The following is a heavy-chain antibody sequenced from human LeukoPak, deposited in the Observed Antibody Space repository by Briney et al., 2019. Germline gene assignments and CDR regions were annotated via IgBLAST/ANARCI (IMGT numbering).Heavy chain of an antibody. CDR2: IYYSGST. CDR3: ARDHSRSVPGKSGFYYYGMDV. CDR1: GGPISSSTYY. V-gene: IGHV4-39*07. J-gene: IGHJ6*02. Sequence: PSETLSLTCSVSGGPISSSTYYWGWIRQPPGKGLEWIGSIYYSGSTYYSPSLKSRVIISVDTSKNQFSLKLASVTAADTAVYFCARDHSRSVPGKSGFYYYGMDVWGQGTTVTVSS. D-gene: IGHD6-19*01.